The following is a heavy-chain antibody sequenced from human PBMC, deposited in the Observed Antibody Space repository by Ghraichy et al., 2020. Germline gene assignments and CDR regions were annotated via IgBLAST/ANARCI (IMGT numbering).Heavy chain of an antibody. D-gene: IGHD3-22*01. CDR2: ISYDGSNK. V-gene: IGHV3-30*18. J-gene: IGHJ2*01. CDR1: GFTFSSYG. Sequence: GESLNISCAASGFTFSSYGMHWVRQAPGKGLEWVAVISYDGSNKYYADSVKGRFTISRDNSKNTLYLQMNSLRAEDTAVYYCAKDYYDSSGYYFSYFDLWGRGTLVTVSS. CDR3: AKDYYDSSGYYFSYFDL.